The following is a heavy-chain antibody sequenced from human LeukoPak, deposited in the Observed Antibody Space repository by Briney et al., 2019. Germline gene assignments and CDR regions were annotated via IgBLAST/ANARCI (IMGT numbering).Heavy chain of an antibody. J-gene: IGHJ4*02. Sequence: ASVKVSCKTSGYTFTGYYIHWVRQAPGQGLEWMGWINPNNGATNYAQKFHGRVTMTRDTSISTAYMELSRLTSDDTAMYYCARAYCSAGDCYEFDYWGQVTLVTVSS. D-gene: IGHD2-15*01. CDR3: ARAYCSAGDCYEFDY. CDR1: GYTFTGYY. V-gene: IGHV1-2*02. CDR2: INPNNGAT.